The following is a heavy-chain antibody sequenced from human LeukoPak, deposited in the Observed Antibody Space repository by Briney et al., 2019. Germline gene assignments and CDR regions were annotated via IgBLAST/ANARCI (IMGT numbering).Heavy chain of an antibody. V-gene: IGHV1-2*02. Sequence: ASVKVSFKASGYTFIDYFVHWVRQAPGQGLEWMGWINPKSGVTKYAQRFQGRITMVRDTATSTVDMDLSSLTSDDTAVYFCARGWGSLYYFDFWGQGTLVTVSS. D-gene: IGHD3-16*01. CDR1: GYTFIDYF. J-gene: IGHJ4*02. CDR3: ARGWGSLYYFDF. CDR2: INPKSGVT.